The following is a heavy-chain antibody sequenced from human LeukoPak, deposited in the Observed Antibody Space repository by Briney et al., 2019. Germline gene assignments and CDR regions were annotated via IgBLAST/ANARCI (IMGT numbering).Heavy chain of an antibody. CDR3: ARVASGDYSPFDY. CDR2: IYTSGST. CDR1: GGSISSSSYY. J-gene: IGHJ4*02. V-gene: IGHV4-39*07. Sequence: PSETLSLTCTVSGGSISSSSYYWGWIRQPPGKGLEWIGRIYTSGSTNYNPSLKSRVTISADKSKNQFSLKLSPVTAADTAVYYCARVASGDYSPFDYWGQGTLVTVSS. D-gene: IGHD1-26*01.